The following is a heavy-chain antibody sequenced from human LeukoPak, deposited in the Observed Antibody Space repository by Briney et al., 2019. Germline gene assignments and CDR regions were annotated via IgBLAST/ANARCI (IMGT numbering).Heavy chain of an antibody. J-gene: IGHJ4*02. CDR2: IYYSGST. V-gene: IGHV4-59*01. Sequence: SETLSLTCTVSGGSISSYYWSWIRQPPGKGLEWIGYIYYSGSTNYNPSLKSRVTISVDTSKNQFSLKLSSVTAADTAVYYCARGRYSSSHYFDYWGQGTLVTVSS. D-gene: IGHD6-6*01. CDR3: ARGRYSSSHYFDY. CDR1: GGSISSYY.